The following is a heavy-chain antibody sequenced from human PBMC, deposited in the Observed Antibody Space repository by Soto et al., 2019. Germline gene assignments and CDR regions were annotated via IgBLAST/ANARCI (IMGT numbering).Heavy chain of an antibody. CDR2: IYYSGST. J-gene: IGHJ4*02. CDR3: ASYGRGTYYYGYYFHH. Sequence: SETLSLTCTVSGGSISSGDYYWSWIRQPPGKGLEWIGYIYYSGSTYYNPSLKSRVTISVDTSKNQFSLKLSSVTAADAAVYYCASYGRGTYYYGYYFHHWGQGTLVTVS. D-gene: IGHD3-10*01. V-gene: IGHV4-30-4*01. CDR1: GGSISSGDYY.